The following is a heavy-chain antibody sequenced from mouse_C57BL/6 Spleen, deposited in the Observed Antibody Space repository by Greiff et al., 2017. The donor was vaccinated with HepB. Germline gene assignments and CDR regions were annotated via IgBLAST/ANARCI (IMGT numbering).Heavy chain of an antibody. J-gene: IGHJ2*01. V-gene: IGHV5-17*01. CDR3: ARGAYYYDYDGNYFDY. D-gene: IGHD2-4*01. CDR2: ISSGSSTI. CDR1: GFTFSDYG. Sequence: EVKLVESGGGLVKPGGSLKLSCAASGFTFSDYGMHWVRQAPEKGLEWVAYISSGSSTIDYADPVKGRFTISRDNAKNTRFLQMTSLRSEDTAMYYCARGAYYYDYDGNYFDYWGQGTTLTVSS.